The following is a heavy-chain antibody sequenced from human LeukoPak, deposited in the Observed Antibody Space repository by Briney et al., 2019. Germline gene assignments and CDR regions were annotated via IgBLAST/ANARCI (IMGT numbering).Heavy chain of an antibody. CDR2: INAGNGNT. V-gene: IGHV1-3*01. Sequence: ASVKVSCKASGYTFTSYAMHWVRQAPGQRLEWMGWINAGNGNTKYSQKFQGRVTITRDTSASTAYMELSSLRSEDTAVYYCATGVLGYSYGLNYYYMDVWGKGPRSPSP. CDR3: ATGVLGYSYGLNYYYMDV. J-gene: IGHJ6*03. CDR1: GYTFTSYA. D-gene: IGHD5-18*01.